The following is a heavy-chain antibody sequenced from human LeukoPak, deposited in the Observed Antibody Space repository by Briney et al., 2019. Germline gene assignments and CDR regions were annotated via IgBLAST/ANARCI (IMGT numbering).Heavy chain of an antibody. CDR3: ARRAGAYSHPYDY. V-gene: IGHV3-7*01. CDR1: GFTFSSYR. Sequence: PGGSLRLSCAASGFTFSSYRMNWVRQAPGKGLEWVANIKQNGSEKYYVDSVKGRFTISRDNAKNSLYLQMNSLRAEDTAVYYCARRAGAYSHPYDYWGQGTLVTVSS. D-gene: IGHD4/OR15-4a*01. CDR2: IKQNGSEK. J-gene: IGHJ4*02.